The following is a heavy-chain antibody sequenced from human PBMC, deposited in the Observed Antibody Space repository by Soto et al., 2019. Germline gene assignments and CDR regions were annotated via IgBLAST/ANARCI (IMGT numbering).Heavy chain of an antibody. CDR2: ISAYNGNT. V-gene: IGHV1-18*01. CDR3: ARDLDSSGYFSSDY. CDR1: GYTFTSYG. Sequence: ASVKVSCKASGYTFTSYGISWVRQAPGQGLEWMGWISAYNGNTNYAQKLQGRVTMTTDTSTSTAYMELRSLRSDDTAVYYCARDLDSSGYFSSDYWGQGTLVTVSS. J-gene: IGHJ4*02. D-gene: IGHD3-22*01.